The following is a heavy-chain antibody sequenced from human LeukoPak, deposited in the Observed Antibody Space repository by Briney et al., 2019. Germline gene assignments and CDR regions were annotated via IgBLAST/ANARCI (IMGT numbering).Heavy chain of an antibody. CDR1: GFTFSSYG. Sequence: GGSLRLSCAASGFTFSSYGMHWVRQAPGKGLEWVAFIRYDGSNKYYADSVKGRFTISRDNSKNTLYLQMNSLKTEDTAVYYCTTDIVLGSGSYHYGMDVWGQGTTVTVSS. CDR3: TTDIVLGSGSYHYGMDV. D-gene: IGHD3-10*01. V-gene: IGHV3-30*02. CDR2: IRYDGSNK. J-gene: IGHJ6*02.